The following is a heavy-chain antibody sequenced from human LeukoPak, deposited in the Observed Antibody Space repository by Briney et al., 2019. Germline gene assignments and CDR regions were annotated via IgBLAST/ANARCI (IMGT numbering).Heavy chain of an antibody. CDR3: ARARAMRAAFDI. Sequence: SVKVSCKASGGTSSSYAISWVRQAPGQGLEWMGGIIPIFGTANYAQKFQGRVTITTDESTSTAYMELSSLRSEDTAVYYCARARAMRAAFDIWGQGTMVTVSS. CDR1: GGTSSSYA. V-gene: IGHV1-69*05. J-gene: IGHJ3*02. CDR2: IIPIFGTA.